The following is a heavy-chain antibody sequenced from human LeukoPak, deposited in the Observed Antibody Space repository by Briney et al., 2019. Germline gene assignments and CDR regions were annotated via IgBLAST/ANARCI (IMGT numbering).Heavy chain of an antibody. CDR2: STGGGGST. J-gene: IGHJ6*03. Sequence: GGSLRLSCVASGFTFSSYAMNWVRQAPGKGLEWVSTSTGGGGSTYYADSVKGRFTISRDNSKNTLYLQMDSLRAEDTAVYYCARDRTAAGTSHYYYYYMDVWGKGTTVTVSS. V-gene: IGHV3-23*01. CDR3: ARDRTAAGTSHYYYYYMDV. CDR1: GFTFSSYA. D-gene: IGHD6-13*01.